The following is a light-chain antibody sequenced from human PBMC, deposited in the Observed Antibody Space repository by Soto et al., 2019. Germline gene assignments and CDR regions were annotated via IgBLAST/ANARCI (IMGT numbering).Light chain of an antibody. CDR3: QQYGTSPIT. CDR1: QTVSSY. V-gene: IGKV3-20*01. Sequence: ENVLTQSPGTLSLSPGERATLSCRASQTVSSYLTWYQQRPGQAPRLLISGAYRRATGIPDRFSGSGSGTDFTLTISRLDPEDFALYYCQQYGTSPITFGQGTRLEI. CDR2: GAY. J-gene: IGKJ5*01.